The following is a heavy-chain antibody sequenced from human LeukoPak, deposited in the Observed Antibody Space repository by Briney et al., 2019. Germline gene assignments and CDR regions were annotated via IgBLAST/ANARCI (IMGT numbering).Heavy chain of an antibody. Sequence: PGGSLRLSCVASGFTFSSYGMHWVRQAPGKGLEWVTYIHYDGSIKYYADSVKGRFTISRDNSKNTLYLQMNSLRAEDTAVYYCAKEDEDIVLMVYASWGQGTLVTVSS. CDR3: AKEDEDIVLMVYAS. J-gene: IGHJ5*02. CDR1: GFTFSSYG. D-gene: IGHD2-8*01. V-gene: IGHV3-30*02. CDR2: IHYDGSIK.